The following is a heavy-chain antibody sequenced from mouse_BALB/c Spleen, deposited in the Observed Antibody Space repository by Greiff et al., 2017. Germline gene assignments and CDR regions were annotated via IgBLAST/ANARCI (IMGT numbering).Heavy chain of an antibody. Sequence: EVKLEESGPGLVKPSQSLSLTCTVTGYSITSDYAWNWIRQFPGNKLEWMGYISYSGSTSYNPSLKSRISITRDTSKNQFFLQLNSVTTEDTATYYCARTKITTATIGYWGQGTTLTVSS. D-gene: IGHD1-2*01. CDR3: ARTKITTATIGY. V-gene: IGHV3-2*02. CDR2: ISYSGST. J-gene: IGHJ2*01. CDR1: GYSITSDYA.